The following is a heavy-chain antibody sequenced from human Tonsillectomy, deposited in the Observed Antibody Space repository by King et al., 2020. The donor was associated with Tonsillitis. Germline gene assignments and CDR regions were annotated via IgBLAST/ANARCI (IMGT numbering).Heavy chain of an antibody. J-gene: IGHJ4*02. D-gene: IGHD2-21*02. Sequence: PLQESGPGLVKPSETLSLTCTVSGGSISSDNYYWGWIRQPPGPGLEWVGSLYYTGYTYHNPSLKSRVTISVDTSKNQFSLNLRALTAADTAVYFCVRHGRGVVTADFWGQGTLVSVSS. CDR2: LYYTGYT. CDR1: GGSISSDNYY. CDR3: VRHGRGVVTADF. V-gene: IGHV4-39*01.